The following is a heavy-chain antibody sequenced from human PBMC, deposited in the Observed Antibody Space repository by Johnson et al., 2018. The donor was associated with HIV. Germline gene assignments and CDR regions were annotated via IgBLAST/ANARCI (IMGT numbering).Heavy chain of an antibody. CDR3: ARGGGSLRWDLSFDI. Sequence: VQLVESGGGVVQPGRSLRLSCAASGFTFSSYAMHWVRQAPGKGLEWVAVISYDGSNKYYADSVKGRFTISRDNSKNTLYLQMNSLRAEDTAVYYCARGGGSLRWDLSFDIWGQGTMVTVSS. D-gene: IGHD1-26*01. J-gene: IGHJ3*02. CDR1: GFTFSSYA. V-gene: IGHV3-30-3*01. CDR2: ISYDGSNK.